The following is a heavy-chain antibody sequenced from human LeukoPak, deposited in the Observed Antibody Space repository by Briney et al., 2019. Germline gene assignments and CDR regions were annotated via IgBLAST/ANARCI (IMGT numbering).Heavy chain of an antibody. CDR1: GGSISSGDYY. CDR2: IYYSGST. CDR3: ARRITMVRGVIGAFDI. Sequence: SETQSLTCTVSGGSISSGDYYWSWIRQPPGKGLEWIGYIYYSGSTYYNPSLKSRVTISVDTSKNQFSLKLSSVTAADTAVYYCARRITMVRGVIGAFDIWGQGTMVTVSS. J-gene: IGHJ3*02. D-gene: IGHD3-10*01. V-gene: IGHV4-30-4*08.